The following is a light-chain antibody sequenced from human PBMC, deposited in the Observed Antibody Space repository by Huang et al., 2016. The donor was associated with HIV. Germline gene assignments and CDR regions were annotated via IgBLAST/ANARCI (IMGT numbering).Light chain of an antibody. CDR1: QTVSSD. J-gene: IGKJ2*01. CDR3: KHYRVWPPVYT. V-gene: IGKV3-15*01. CDR2: AAS. Sequence: EIVMTQSPATLSVSPGERATLSCRASQTVSSDLAWYQQKPGQAPRLLIYAASTRATDIPARFSGSGSGTEFTLTISSLQSEDFAVYYCKHYRVWPPVYTFGQGTKLEIK.